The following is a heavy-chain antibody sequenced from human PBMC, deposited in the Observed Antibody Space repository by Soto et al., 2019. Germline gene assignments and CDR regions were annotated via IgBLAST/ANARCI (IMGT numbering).Heavy chain of an antibody. V-gene: IGHV3-9*01. J-gene: IGHJ6*02. Sequence: LPCGDWKCTVEGKSVDWGGRATRKELEWVSGISWNSGSIGYADSVNGRFTISRDNAKNSLYLQMNSLRAEDTALYYCAKDIGSLSQVDYYYYGMDVRG. CDR1: KCTVEGKS. CDR3: AKDIGSLSQVDYYYYGMDV. CDR2: ISWNSGSI.